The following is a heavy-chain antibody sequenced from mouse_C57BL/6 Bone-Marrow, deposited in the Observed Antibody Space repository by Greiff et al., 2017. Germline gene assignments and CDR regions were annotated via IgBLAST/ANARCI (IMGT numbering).Heavy chain of an antibody. D-gene: IGHD2-2*01. CDR3: ARLEDGYGGFAY. CDR1: GYTFTSYW. J-gene: IGHJ3*01. V-gene: IGHV1-55*01. CDR2: IYPGSGST. Sequence: VQLQQPGAELVKPGASVKMSCKASGYTFTSYWITWVKQRPGQGLEWIGDIYPGSGSTNYNEKFKSKATLTVDTSSSTAYMQLSSLTSEDSAVYYCARLEDGYGGFAYWGQGTLVTVSA.